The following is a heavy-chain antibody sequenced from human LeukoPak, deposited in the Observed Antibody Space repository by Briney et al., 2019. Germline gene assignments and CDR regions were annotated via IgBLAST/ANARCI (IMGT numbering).Heavy chain of an antibody. CDR2: IYTSGST. CDR1: GGSISSYY. Sequence: SSETLSLTCTVSGGSISSYYWSWIRQPAGKGLEWIGRIYTSGSTNYNPSLKSRVTMSVDTSKNQFSLKLSSVTAADTAAYYCARGGYNWNPGWFDPWGQGTLVTVSS. CDR3: ARGGYNWNPGWFDP. V-gene: IGHV4-4*07. J-gene: IGHJ5*02. D-gene: IGHD1-20*01.